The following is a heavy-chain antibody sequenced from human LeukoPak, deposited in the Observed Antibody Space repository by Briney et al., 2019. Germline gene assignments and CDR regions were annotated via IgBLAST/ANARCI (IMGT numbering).Heavy chain of an antibody. CDR1: GDSISSFSDY. V-gene: IGHV4-39*01. Sequence: SETLSLTCTVSGDSISSFSDYWGWIRQPPGKGLEWIGTIYYRGSTYYNPSLKSRVTISLDTSKNQFSLKLRSVTAADTAVYYCARHVDWRWFDPWGQGTLVTVSS. J-gene: IGHJ5*02. CDR2: IYYRGST. D-gene: IGHD2-21*01. CDR3: ARHVDWRWFDP.